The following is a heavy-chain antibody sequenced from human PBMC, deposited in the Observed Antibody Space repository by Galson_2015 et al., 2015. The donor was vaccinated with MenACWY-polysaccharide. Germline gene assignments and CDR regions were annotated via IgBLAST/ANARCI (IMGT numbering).Heavy chain of an antibody. V-gene: IGHV3-7*01. CDR3: ARDDRRVRGVFNWFDP. Sequence: SLRLSCAAYGFTFSSHWMTWVRQAPGKGLEWVANIKEDGSEKYYVDSVRGRFTISRDNAKNSLYLQMNSLRAEDTAVYYCARDDRRVRGVFNWFDPWGQGTLVTVSS. J-gene: IGHJ5*02. D-gene: IGHD3-10*01. CDR1: GFTFSSHW. CDR2: IKEDGSEK.